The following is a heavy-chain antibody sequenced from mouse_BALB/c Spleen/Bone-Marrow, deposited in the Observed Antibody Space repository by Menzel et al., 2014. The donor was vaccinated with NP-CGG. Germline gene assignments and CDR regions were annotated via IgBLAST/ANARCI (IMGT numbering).Heavy chain of an antibody. CDR3: IRSAGTGFAY. J-gene: IGHJ3*01. CDR2: INPSNGGT. Sequence: QVQLQQSGTELVKPGASVKLSRKASGYTFTSYYMFWVKQRPGQGLEWIGEINPSNGGTVFNEKFKSKVTLTVDKSSSTAYIQLSGLTSEDSAVYYCIRSAGTGFAYWGQGTLVIVS. D-gene: IGHD3-3*01. V-gene: IGHV1-53*01. CDR1: GYTFTSYY.